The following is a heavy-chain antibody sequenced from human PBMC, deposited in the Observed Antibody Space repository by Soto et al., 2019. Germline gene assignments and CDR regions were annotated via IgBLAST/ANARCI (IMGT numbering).Heavy chain of an antibody. D-gene: IGHD2-2*01. J-gene: IGHJ6*02. V-gene: IGHV5-10-1*01. Sequence: GESLKISCKGSGYSFTSYWISWVRQMPGKGLEWMGRIGPSDSYTNYSPSFQGHVTISADKSISTAYLQWSSLKASDTAMYYCASHPQDIVVVPAAMGEYFGMDVWGQGTTVTVSS. CDR1: GYSFTSYW. CDR2: IGPSDSYT. CDR3: ASHPQDIVVVPAAMGEYFGMDV.